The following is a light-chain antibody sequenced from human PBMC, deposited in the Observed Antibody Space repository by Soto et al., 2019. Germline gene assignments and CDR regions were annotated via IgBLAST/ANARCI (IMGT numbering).Light chain of an antibody. J-gene: IGLJ2*01. Sequence: QSVLTQPPSVSGAPGQRVTISCTGSSSNIGAGYDVHWYQQLPGTAPKLIIYGNSNRPSGVPDRFSGSKSGTSASLAITGLQAEDEADYYCQSYDSSLSGSLFGGGTKVTVL. V-gene: IGLV1-40*01. CDR3: QSYDSSLSGSL. CDR2: GNS. CDR1: SSNIGAGYD.